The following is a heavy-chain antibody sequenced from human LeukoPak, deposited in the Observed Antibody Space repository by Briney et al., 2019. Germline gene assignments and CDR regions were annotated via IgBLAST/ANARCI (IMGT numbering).Heavy chain of an antibody. CDR3: ARGPRGRIRGAIYLFDY. D-gene: IGHD3-10*01. CDR2: INHSGST. CDR1: GGSFSGYY. V-gene: IGHV4-34*01. J-gene: IGHJ4*02. Sequence: SETLSLTCAVYGGSFSGYYWSWIRQPPGKGLEWIGEINHSGSTNYNPSLKSRVTISVDTSKNQFSLKLSSVTAADTAVYYCARGPRGRIRGAIYLFDYWGQGTLVTVSS.